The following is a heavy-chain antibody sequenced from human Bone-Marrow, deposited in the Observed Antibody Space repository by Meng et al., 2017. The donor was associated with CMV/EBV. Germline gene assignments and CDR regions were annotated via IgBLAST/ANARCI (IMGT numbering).Heavy chain of an antibody. CDR1: GYSFTRYW. D-gene: IGHD2-2*01. J-gene: IGHJ4*02. CDR2: IYPGDSDT. V-gene: IGHV5-51*01. CDR3: ARLAGYCSSTTTCSRAYYFDY. Sequence: GESLKISCKGSGYSFTRYWIGWVRQMPGKGLEWMGIIYPGDSDTRYSPSSQGQVTISADRSISTTYLQWSSLKASDTAMYYCARLAGYCSSTTTCSRAYYFDYWGQGILVTVSS.